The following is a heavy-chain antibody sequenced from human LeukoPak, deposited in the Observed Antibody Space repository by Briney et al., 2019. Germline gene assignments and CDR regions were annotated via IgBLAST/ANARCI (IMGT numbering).Heavy chain of an antibody. J-gene: IGHJ5*02. Sequence: ASVKVSCKASGCTFTGYYMHWVRQVPRQGLEWMGWSNPNSGGTNYAQKFQGRVTMTRDTSISTAYMELSRLTSDDTAVYYCARWYYDILPGYFVVGSWGQGTLVTVSS. CDR2: SNPNSGGT. CDR1: GCTFTGYY. V-gene: IGHV1-2*02. D-gene: IGHD3-9*01. CDR3: ARWYYDILPGYFVVGS.